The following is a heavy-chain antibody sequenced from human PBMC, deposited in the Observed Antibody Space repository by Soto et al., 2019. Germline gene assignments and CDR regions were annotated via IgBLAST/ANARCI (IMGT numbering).Heavy chain of an antibody. CDR2: ISYDGSNK. J-gene: IGHJ4*02. D-gene: IGHD4-17*01. Sequence: QVQLVESGGGVVQPGRSLRLSCAASGFTFSSYGMHWVRQAPGKGLEWVAVISYDGSNKYYADSVKGRFTISRDNSKNTLYLQMNSLRAEDTAVYYCAKDLDYGDYYFYFDYWGQGTLVTVSS. V-gene: IGHV3-30*18. CDR3: AKDLDYGDYYFYFDY. CDR1: GFTFSSYG.